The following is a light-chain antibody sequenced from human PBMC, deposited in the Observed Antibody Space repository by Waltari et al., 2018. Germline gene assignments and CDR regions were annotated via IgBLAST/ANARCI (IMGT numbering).Light chain of an antibody. CDR2: DAS. Sequence: EIELTQSPATLPLSPGERATLPCRASQSVSSYLAWYQQKPGQAPRLLIYDASNRATGIPARFSGSGSGTDFTLTISSLEPEDFAVYYCQQRSNWLWTFGQGTKVEIK. CDR1: QSVSSY. CDR3: QQRSNWLWT. J-gene: IGKJ1*01. V-gene: IGKV3-11*01.